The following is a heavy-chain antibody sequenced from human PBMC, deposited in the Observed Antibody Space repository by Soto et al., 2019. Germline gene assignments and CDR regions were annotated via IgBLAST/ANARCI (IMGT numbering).Heavy chain of an antibody. D-gene: IGHD6-19*01. J-gene: IGHJ6*02. V-gene: IGHV1-8*01. CDR1: GYTFTSYD. Sequence: GASVKVSCKASGYTFTSYDINWVRQATGQGLEWMGWMNPNSGNTGYAQKFQGRVTMTRNTSISTAYMELSSLRSEDTAVYYCARSVSSHYYYYGMDVWGQGTTVTVSS. CDR3: ARSVSSHYYYYGMDV. CDR2: MNPNSGNT.